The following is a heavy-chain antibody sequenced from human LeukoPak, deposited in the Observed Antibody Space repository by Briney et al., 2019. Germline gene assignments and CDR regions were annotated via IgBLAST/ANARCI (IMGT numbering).Heavy chain of an antibody. Sequence: GGSLRLSCAPSGFTFSRHGMHWVRQAPGKGLEWVAIISNDGSRKYYAHSVEGRFTISRDNSKDTLYLQMDSLRAEDTAVYYCARDRAWNYFDYWGQGTLVTVSS. CDR3: ARDRAWNYFDY. CDR1: GFTFSRHG. D-gene: IGHD3-3*01. CDR2: ISNDGSRK. J-gene: IGHJ4*02. V-gene: IGHV3-30*03.